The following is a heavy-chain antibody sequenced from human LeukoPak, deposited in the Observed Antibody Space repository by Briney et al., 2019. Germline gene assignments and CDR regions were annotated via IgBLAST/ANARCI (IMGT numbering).Heavy chain of an antibody. D-gene: IGHD2-8*01. V-gene: IGHV3-23*01. J-gene: IGHJ6*03. CDR2: ISAGGGST. CDR1: GFTFSSYA. Sequence: QPGGSLRLSCAASGFTFSSYAMSWVRQAPGKGLEWVSTISAGGGSTDYADSVKGRFTISRDNSKTTLYLQMNSLRAEDTAVYYCAEDRGHCVNGVCHNYYYMDVWGKGTTVTVSS. CDR3: AEDRGHCVNGVCHNYYYMDV.